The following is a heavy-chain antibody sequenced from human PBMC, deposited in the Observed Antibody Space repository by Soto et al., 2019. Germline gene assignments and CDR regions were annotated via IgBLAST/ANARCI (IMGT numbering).Heavy chain of an antibody. CDR3: AKDLLGPGRAYGMDV. Sequence: QVQLVESGRGVFQPGRSLRLSCAASGFTFSSYGMHWVRQAPGKGLEWVAVISYDGSNKYYADSVKGRFTISRDNSKNTLYLQMNSLRAEDTAVYYCAKDLLGPGRAYGMDVWGQGTTVTVSS. D-gene: IGHD7-27*01. J-gene: IGHJ6*02. V-gene: IGHV3-30*18. CDR1: GFTFSSYG. CDR2: ISYDGSNK.